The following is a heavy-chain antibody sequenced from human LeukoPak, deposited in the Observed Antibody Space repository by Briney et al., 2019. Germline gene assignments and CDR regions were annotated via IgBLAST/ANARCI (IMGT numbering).Heavy chain of an antibody. CDR1: GFILSGYD. Sequence: SGGSLRLSCAASGFILSGYDMNWIRQAPGKGLEWLSYMSASGRVIYYADSVKGRFTISRDDAKNSLYLQMNSLRVGDTAVYYCARGEWRTWGQGTLVTVSS. J-gene: IGHJ5*02. D-gene: IGHD3-3*01. CDR3: ARGEWRT. V-gene: IGHV3-48*03. CDR2: MSASGRVI.